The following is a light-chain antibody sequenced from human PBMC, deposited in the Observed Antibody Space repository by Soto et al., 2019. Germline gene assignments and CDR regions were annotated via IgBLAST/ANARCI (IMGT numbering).Light chain of an antibody. CDR1: KXDIGVYDF. Sequence: QSVLTQPPSASGSPGQSVTISCTGTKXDIGVYDFVSWYQHHPGKAPRLIIYEVVQRPSGVPDRFSGSKSGNTASLTVSGLQAADEADYFCKSYAGSNTYVFGSGTKVIVL. CDR3: KSYAGSNTYV. J-gene: IGLJ1*01. CDR2: EVV. V-gene: IGLV2-8*01.